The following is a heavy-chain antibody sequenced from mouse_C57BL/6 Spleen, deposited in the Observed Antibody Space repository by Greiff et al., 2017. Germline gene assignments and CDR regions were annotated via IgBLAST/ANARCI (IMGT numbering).Heavy chain of an antibody. D-gene: IGHD4-1*01. J-gene: IGHJ2*01. CDR2: IRNKANGYTT. CDR1: GFTFTAYY. Sequence: EVHLVESGGGLVQPGGSLRLSCAASGFTFTAYYMSWVRPPPGKALEWLGFIRNKANGYTTEYSASVKGRFTISRDNSQSILYLQMNALRAEDSATYYCARYNDWEYFDYWGQGTTLTVSS. V-gene: IGHV7-3*01. CDR3: ARYNDWEYFDY.